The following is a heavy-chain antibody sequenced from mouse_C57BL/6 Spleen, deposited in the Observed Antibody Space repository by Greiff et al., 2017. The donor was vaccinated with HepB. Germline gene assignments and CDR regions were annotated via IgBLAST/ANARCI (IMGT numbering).Heavy chain of an antibody. J-gene: IGHJ3*01. V-gene: IGHV1-50*01. CDR2: IDPSDSYT. Sequence: QVQLKQPGAELVKPGASVKLSCKASGYTFTSYWMQWVKQRPGQGLEWIGEIDPSDSYTNYNQKFKGKATLTVDTSSSTAYMQLSSLTSEDSAVYYCARGDYDGGAWFAYWGQGTLVTVSA. CDR1: GYTFTSYW. D-gene: IGHD2-4*01. CDR3: ARGDYDGGAWFAY.